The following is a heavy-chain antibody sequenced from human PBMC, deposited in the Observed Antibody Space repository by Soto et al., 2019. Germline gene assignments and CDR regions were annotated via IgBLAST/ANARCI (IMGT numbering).Heavy chain of an antibody. CDR2: ISGSGGST. V-gene: IGHV3-23*01. CDR3: ARHQRGLHLGELSPGYFDY. Sequence: VQLLESGGGLVQPGGSLRLSCAASGFTFSSYAMSWVRQAPGKGLEWVSAISGSGGSTYYADSVKGRFTISRDNSKNTLYLQMNSLRAEDTAVYYCARHQRGLHLGELSPGYFDYWGQGTLVTVSS. CDR1: GFTFSSYA. J-gene: IGHJ4*02. D-gene: IGHD3-16*02.